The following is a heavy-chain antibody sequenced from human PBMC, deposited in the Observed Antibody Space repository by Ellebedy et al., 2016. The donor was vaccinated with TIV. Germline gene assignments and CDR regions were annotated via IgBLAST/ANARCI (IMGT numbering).Heavy chain of an antibody. V-gene: IGHV3-30*03. Sequence: NKYYADSVKGRFTISRDNSKNTLYLQMNSLRADDTAIYYCARGGYYDDYARLDYWGQGTLVTVSS. D-gene: IGHD4-17*01. CDR2: NK. J-gene: IGHJ4*02. CDR3: ARGGYYDDYARLDY.